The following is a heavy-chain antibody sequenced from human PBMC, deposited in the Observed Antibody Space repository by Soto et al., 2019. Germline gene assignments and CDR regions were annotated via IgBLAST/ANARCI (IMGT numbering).Heavy chain of an antibody. CDR3: ARVSQSRLDY. CDR1: GFTFSSYA. Sequence: GGSLRLSCAASGFTFSSYAMHWVRQAPGKGLEYVSAISSNGGSTYYANSVKGRFTISRDNSKNTLYLQMGSLRAEDMAVYYCARVSQSRLDYWGQGTLVTVSS. J-gene: IGHJ4*02. V-gene: IGHV3-64*01. CDR2: ISSNGGST.